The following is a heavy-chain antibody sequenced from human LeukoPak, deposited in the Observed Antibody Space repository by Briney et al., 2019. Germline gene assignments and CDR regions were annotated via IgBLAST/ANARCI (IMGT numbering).Heavy chain of an antibody. Sequence: GGSLTLSCAASGFTFSSNAMSWVRQAPGKGLEWVSAISGSGGSTYYADSVKGRFTISRDNSKNTLFLQMNSLRAEDTAIYYCARMKGCSSTTCYFAIYWGQGTLVTVSS. CDR3: ARMKGCSSTTCYFAIY. J-gene: IGHJ4*02. CDR2: ISGSGGST. CDR1: GFTFSSNA. V-gene: IGHV3-23*01. D-gene: IGHD2-2*01.